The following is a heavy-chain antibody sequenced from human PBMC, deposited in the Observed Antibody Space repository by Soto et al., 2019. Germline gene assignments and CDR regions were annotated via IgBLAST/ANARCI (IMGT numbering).Heavy chain of an antibody. J-gene: IGHJ4*01. CDR3: ASRGDQLMHGFYF. V-gene: IGHV3-23*01. CDR1: GFTFSIHA. Sequence: EVQLLESGGTLVQPGGSLRLSCAASGFTFSIHAMSWVRQAPGKGLEWVSDVTASGYTTNYADSVKGQFTSSRDNCRDTLFLQMNGLRGDDTALYYCASRGDQLMHGFYFGGHLTLVTFSS. D-gene: IGHD2-2*01. CDR2: VTASGYTT.